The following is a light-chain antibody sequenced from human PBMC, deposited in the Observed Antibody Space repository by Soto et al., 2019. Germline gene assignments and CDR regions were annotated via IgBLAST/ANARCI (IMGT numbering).Light chain of an antibody. CDR2: AAS. Sequence: IQMPQSPSSLSASVGDSVTISCRASQSITTYLNWYQQKPGKAPKLLIFAASSLQSGVPSRFSGSGSGTEFTLTISSLQPDDFATYYCQQYNSYPWTFGQGTKVDIK. CDR1: QSITTY. V-gene: IGKV1-39*01. J-gene: IGKJ1*01. CDR3: QQYNSYPWT.